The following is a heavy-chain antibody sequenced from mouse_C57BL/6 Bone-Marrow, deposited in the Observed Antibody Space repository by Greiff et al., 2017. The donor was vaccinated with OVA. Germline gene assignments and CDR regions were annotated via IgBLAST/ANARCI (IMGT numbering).Heavy chain of an antibody. CDR2: ILPSIGRT. D-gene: IGHD1-1*01. CDR3: ARRIYYYGSSFYWYFDV. J-gene: IGHJ1*03. Sequence: VQLQQSGSELRSPGSSVKLSCKDFDSEVFPIAYMSWVRQKPGHGFEWIGGILPSIGRTIYGAKFEDKATLDADTLSNTAYLELNSLTSEDSAIYYCARRIYYYGSSFYWYFDVWGTGTTVTVSS. V-gene: IGHV15-2*01. CDR1: DSEVFPIAY.